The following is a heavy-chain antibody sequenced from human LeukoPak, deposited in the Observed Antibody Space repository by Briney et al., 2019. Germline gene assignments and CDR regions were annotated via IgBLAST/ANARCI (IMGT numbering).Heavy chain of an antibody. Sequence: GGSLRLSCAASGFTFSSYEMNWVRQAPGKGLEWVSYISSGGSTMYYADSVKGRFTISRDNAKNSLYLQVNSLRAEDTAVYFCARDLRRLQFTPEGADYWGQGTLVTVSS. CDR3: ARDLRRLQFTPEGADY. CDR2: ISSGGSTM. D-gene: IGHD4-11*01. CDR1: GFTFSSYE. V-gene: IGHV3-48*03. J-gene: IGHJ4*02.